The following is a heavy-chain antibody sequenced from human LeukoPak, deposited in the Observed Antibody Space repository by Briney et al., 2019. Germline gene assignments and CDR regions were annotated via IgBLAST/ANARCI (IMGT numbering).Heavy chain of an antibody. V-gene: IGHV4-38-2*02. CDR3: ATLAASGLYYMDV. Sequence: SETLSLTCTVSGYSISSGYYWGWIRQPPGKGLEWIGSIYHSGSTYYNPSLKSRVTISVDTSKNQFSLKLSSVTAADTAVYYCATLAASGLYYMDVWGKGTTVTVSS. CDR2: IYHSGST. J-gene: IGHJ6*03. CDR1: GYSISSGYY. D-gene: IGHD6-25*01.